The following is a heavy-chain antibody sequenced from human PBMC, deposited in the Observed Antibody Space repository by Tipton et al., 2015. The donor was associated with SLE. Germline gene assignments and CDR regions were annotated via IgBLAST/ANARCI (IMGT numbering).Heavy chain of an antibody. V-gene: IGHV1-18*01. D-gene: IGHD3-16*02. CDR2: INPYNGNA. CDR3: ARTQYTFGGVIAPFDY. CDR1: GYTFINFG. Sequence: QLVQSGVEGKKPGASVKVSCKAFGYTFINFGISWERLAPGRGLEWMGWINPYNGNANYAQTFQGRVTMTRDTSINTAFMELSSLRSEDTAVYYCARTQYTFGGVIAPFDYWGRGPLVTICS. J-gene: IGHJ4*02.